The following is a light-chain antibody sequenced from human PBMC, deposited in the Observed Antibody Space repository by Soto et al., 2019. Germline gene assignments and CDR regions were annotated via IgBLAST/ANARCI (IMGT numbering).Light chain of an antibody. CDR2: GAS. CDR1: QSVTSRY. CDR3: QQYNNWPPWT. J-gene: IGKJ1*01. Sequence: TQSACTVSLSPGERATLSCRASQSVTSRYLAWYQQKPGQAPRLLMYGASTRAAGVPARFSGSGSGTEFTLTISSLQSEDFAVYYCQQYNNWPPWTFGQGTKVDIK. V-gene: IGKV3-15*01.